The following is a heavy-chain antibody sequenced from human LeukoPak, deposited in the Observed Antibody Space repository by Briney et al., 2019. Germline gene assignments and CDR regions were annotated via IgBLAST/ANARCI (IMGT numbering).Heavy chain of an antibody. CDR1: GGSISSGGYY. J-gene: IGHJ4*02. CDR3: ARRGSIAARRGRTATGFDY. D-gene: IGHD6-6*01. V-gene: IGHV4-31*03. CDR2: IYYSGST. Sequence: SQTLSLTCTVSGGSISSGGYYWSWIRQHPGKGLEWIGYIYYSGSTYYNPSLKSRVTISVDTSKNQFSLKLSSVTAADTAVYYCARRGSIAARRGRTATGFDYWGQGTLVTVSS.